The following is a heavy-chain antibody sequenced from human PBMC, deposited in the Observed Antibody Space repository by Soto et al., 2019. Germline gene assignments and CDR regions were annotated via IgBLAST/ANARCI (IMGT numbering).Heavy chain of an antibody. J-gene: IGHJ5*02. CDR3: AKVGGGYFDRLISASDTDT. CDR1: GFTFSSYA. V-gene: IGHV3-23*01. D-gene: IGHD3-9*01. Sequence: PGGSLRLSCAASGFTFSSYAMSWVRQAPGKGLEWVSAISGSGGSTYYADSVKGRFTISRDNSKNTLYLQMNSLRAEDTAVYYYAKVGGGYFDRLISASDTDTWGQENLLTISS. CDR2: ISGSGGST.